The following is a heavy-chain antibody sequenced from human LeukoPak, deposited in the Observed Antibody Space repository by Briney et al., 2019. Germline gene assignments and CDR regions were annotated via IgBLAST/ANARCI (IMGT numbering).Heavy chain of an antibody. J-gene: IGHJ4*02. D-gene: IGHD6-13*01. CDR2: IYYSGST. Sequence: SETLSLTCTVSGGSISSYYWSWIRQPPGKGLEWIGYIYYSGSTNYNPSLKSRVTISVDTSKNQFSLKLSSVTAADTAVYYCARGEGIAAPYGYWGQGTLVTVSS. CDR1: GGSISSYY. CDR3: ARGEGIAAPYGY. V-gene: IGHV4-59*08.